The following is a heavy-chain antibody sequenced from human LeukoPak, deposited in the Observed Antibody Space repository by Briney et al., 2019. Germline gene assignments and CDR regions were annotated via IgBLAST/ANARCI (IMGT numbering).Heavy chain of an antibody. J-gene: IGHJ6*02. V-gene: IGHV5-51*01. CDR2: IYPGDSDT. D-gene: IGHD5-18*01. CDR3: ASHSGYGYGYTPYGMDV. CDR1: GYSFTSYS. Sequence: GESLKISCKGSGYSFTSYSIGWVRQMPGKGLEWMGIIYPGDSDTRYSPSFQGQVTISADKSISTAYLQWSSLKASDTAMYYCASHSGYGYGYTPYGMDVWGQGTTVTVSS.